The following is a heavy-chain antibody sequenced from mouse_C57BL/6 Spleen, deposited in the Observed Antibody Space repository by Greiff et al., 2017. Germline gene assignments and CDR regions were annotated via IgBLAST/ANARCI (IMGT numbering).Heavy chain of an antibody. V-gene: IGHV1-66*01. D-gene: IGHD1-1*01. CDR2: IYPGSGNT. CDR1: GYSFTSYY. CDR3: AGGASYDYAMDY. Sequence: VQLVESGPELVKPGASVKISCKASGYSFTSYYIHWVKQRPGQGLEWIGWIYPGSGNTKYNEKFKGKATLTADKSSSTAYMQLSSLTSEDSAVYYCAGGASYDYAMDYWGQGTSVTVSS. J-gene: IGHJ4*01.